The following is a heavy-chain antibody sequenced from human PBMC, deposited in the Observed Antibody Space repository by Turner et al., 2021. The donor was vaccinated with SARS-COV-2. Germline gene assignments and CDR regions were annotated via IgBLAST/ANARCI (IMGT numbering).Heavy chain of an antibody. Sequence: EVQLLESGGGLVQPGGSLRLACPASGLRFANYDMSWVRQVPGKGLEYVSSINYNGDYTFYADSVKGRFSISRDNSDNTLYLQMNSLRADDSAKYYCAGWLAPTNDAFEIWGQGTMVTVSS. CDR2: INYNGDYT. CDR3: AGWLAPTNDAFEI. D-gene: IGHD6-19*01. J-gene: IGHJ3*02. CDR1: GLRFANYD. V-gene: IGHV3-23*01.